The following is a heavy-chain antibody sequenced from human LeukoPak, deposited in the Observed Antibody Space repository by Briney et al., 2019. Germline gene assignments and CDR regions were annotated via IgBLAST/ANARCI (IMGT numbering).Heavy chain of an antibody. D-gene: IGHD5-12*01. Sequence: ASVKVSCKASGYTFTSYGISWVRQAPGQGLEWMGWISAYNGNTNYAQKLQGRVTMTTDTSTSTAYMELSSLRSEDTAVYYCARAPYSGYDRYYYYYYMDVWGKGTTVTVSS. CDR2: ISAYNGNT. J-gene: IGHJ6*03. V-gene: IGHV1-18*01. CDR3: ARAPYSGYDRYYYYYYMDV. CDR1: GYTFTSYG.